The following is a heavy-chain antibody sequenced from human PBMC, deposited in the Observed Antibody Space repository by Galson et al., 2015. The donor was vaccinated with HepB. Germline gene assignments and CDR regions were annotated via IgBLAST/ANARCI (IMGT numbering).Heavy chain of an antibody. D-gene: IGHD5-18*01. CDR2: IYSGGST. V-gene: IGHV3-66*01. CDR1: GFTVSSNY. CDR3: ARDGKQLWLGNYYYYGMDV. Sequence: SLRLSCAASGFTVSSNYMSWVRQAPGKGLEWVSVIYSGGSTYYADSVKGRFTISRDNSKNTLYLQMDSLRAEDTAVYYCARDGKQLWLGNYYYYGMDVWGQGTTVTVSS. J-gene: IGHJ6*02.